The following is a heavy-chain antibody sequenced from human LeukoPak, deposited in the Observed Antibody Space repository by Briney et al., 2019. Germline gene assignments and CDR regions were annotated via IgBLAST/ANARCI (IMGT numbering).Heavy chain of an antibody. D-gene: IGHD3-22*01. CDR1: GFTFSSYA. CDR3: ATRRITMIVEYYFDY. Sequence: GGSLRLSCAASGFTFSSYAMSWVRQAPGKGLEWVSAISGSGGSTYYADSVKGRFTISRDNSKNTLYPQMNSLRAEDTAVYYCATRRITMIVEYYFDYWGQGTLVTVSS. CDR2: ISGSGGST. V-gene: IGHV3-23*01. J-gene: IGHJ4*02.